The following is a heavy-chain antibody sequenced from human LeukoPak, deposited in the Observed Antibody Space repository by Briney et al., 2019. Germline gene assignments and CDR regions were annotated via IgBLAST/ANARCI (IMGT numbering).Heavy chain of an antibody. CDR2: ISSSGSTI. D-gene: IGHD5-24*01. Sequence: GGSLRLSCAASEFTFSDYYMSWIRQAPGKGLEWVSYISSSGSTIYYADSVKGRFTISRDNAKNSLYLQMNSLRAEDTAVYYCAREMATTYDAFDIWGQGTMVTVSS. CDR3: AREMATTYDAFDI. J-gene: IGHJ3*02. CDR1: EFTFSDYY. V-gene: IGHV3-11*04.